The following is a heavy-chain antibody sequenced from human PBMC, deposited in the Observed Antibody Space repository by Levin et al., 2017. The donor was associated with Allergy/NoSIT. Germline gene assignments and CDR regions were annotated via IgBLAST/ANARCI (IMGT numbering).Heavy chain of an antibody. V-gene: IGHV4-34*01. CDR3: ARGSTIYCGARGPDLDH. J-gene: IGHJ4*02. Sequence: GSLRLSCAVYGASFTDYYWSWIRQPPGKGLEWIGEITHSGSTNYSPSLKSRVTISVDTSAQQFSLQLSAVTAADTAIYYWARGSTIYCGARGPDLDHWGQGALVIVSS. D-gene: IGHD2-21*01. CDR2: ITHSGST. CDR1: GASFTDYY.